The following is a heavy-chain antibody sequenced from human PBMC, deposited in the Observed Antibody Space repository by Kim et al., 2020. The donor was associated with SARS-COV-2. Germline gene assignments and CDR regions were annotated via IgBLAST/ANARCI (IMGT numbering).Heavy chain of an antibody. V-gene: IGHV4-59*09. J-gene: IGHJ6*03. D-gene: IGHD6-13*01. Sequence: PSLKSRVTIPVETSKNQCSLKLSAVTAADTAVYYCAGGHSNPYYYYYMDVWGKGTTVTVSS. CDR3: AGGHSNPYYYYYMDV.